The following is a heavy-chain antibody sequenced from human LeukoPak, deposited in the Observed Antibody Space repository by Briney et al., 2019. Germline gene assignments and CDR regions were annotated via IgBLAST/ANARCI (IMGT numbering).Heavy chain of an antibody. CDR3: ARRMKLAAKGDAFDI. J-gene: IGHJ3*02. CDR1: GGSISSYY. Sequence: PSETLSLTCTVSGGSISSYYWSWIRQPAGKGLERIGRIYTSGSTNYNASLKSRVTMSVDTSKNQFSLKLSSVTAADTAVYYCARRMKLAAKGDAFDIWGQGTMVTVSS. D-gene: IGHD2-15*01. V-gene: IGHV4-4*07. CDR2: IYTSGST.